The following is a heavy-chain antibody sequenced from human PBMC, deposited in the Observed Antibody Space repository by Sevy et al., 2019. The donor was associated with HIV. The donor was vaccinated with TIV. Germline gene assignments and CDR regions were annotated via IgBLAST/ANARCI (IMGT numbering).Heavy chain of an antibody. J-gene: IGHJ6*02. Sequence: GGSLRLSCAASGFTFSSYGMNWVRQAPGKGLEWVSYISSSCSAIYYANSVKGRFTMSRDNAKNSLYLQMNSLRAEDTAVYYCARDRCSSTSCYRDYYYGMDVWGQGTTVTVSS. V-gene: IGHV3-48*01. CDR2: ISSSCSAI. CDR1: GFTFSSYG. CDR3: ARDRCSSTSCYRDYYYGMDV. D-gene: IGHD2-2*02.